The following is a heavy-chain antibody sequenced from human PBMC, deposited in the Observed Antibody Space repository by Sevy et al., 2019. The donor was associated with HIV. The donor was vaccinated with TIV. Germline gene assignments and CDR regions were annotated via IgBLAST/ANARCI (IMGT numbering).Heavy chain of an antibody. J-gene: IGHJ4*02. D-gene: IGHD2-2*01. CDR3: LRAIVIEGSF. Sequence: GGSLRLSCAASGFNINTYWMNWVRQAPGKGLEWVANIKYDGSEIYYVDSVRGRFTISKDNARNLVYLQMNSLRAEDTALYYCLRAIVIEGSFWGQGTLVTVSS. CDR2: IKYDGSEI. CDR1: GFNINTYW. V-gene: IGHV3-7*01.